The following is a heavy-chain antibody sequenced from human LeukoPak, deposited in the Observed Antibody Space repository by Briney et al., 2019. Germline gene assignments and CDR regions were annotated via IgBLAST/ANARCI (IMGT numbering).Heavy chain of an antibody. Sequence: EGPLRLSCAASGFTFSNYAMSWVRQPPGKGLEWVSGVSGSGGSTYYTDSVKGRFTISRDNSENTVYLQMNSLRADDTAVYYCAKWLGYCTSTSCYGMDVWGQGTTVTVSS. J-gene: IGHJ6*02. D-gene: IGHD2-2*01. CDR1: GFTFSNYA. CDR3: AKWLGYCTSTSCYGMDV. V-gene: IGHV3-23*01. CDR2: VSGSGGST.